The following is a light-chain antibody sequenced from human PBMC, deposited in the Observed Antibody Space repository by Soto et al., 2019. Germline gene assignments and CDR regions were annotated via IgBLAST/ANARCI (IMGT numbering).Light chain of an antibody. CDR3: QQYKDWPLWT. V-gene: IGKV3-15*01. Sequence: EIVMTQSPATLSVSPGERATLSCRASQSVNSNLAWYQHKPGQAPRLLIYGASTRATGIPARFGGSGSGTEFTLTISSLQSEDFAVYYCQQYKDWPLWTFGHGTKVEIE. CDR1: QSVNSN. CDR2: GAS. J-gene: IGKJ1*01.